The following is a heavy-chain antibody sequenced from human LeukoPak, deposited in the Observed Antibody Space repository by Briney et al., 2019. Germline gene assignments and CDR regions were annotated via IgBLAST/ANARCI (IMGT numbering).Heavy chain of an antibody. CDR2: IIPIFGTT. Sequence: SVKVSCKASGGTFSSYAISWVRQAPGQGLEWMGGIIPIFGTTNYAQKFQGRVTITTDESTSTAYMELSSLRSEDTAVYYCARGPVERFLEWLPPYYYYYYMDVWGKGTTVTVSS. CDR1: GGTFSSYA. J-gene: IGHJ6*03. D-gene: IGHD3-3*01. CDR3: ARGPVERFLEWLPPYYYYYYMDV. V-gene: IGHV1-69*05.